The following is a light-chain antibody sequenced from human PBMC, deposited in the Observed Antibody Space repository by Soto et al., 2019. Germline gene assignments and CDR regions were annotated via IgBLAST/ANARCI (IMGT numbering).Light chain of an antibody. CDR1: SSDFGIYDL. CDR2: EGS. V-gene: IGLV2-23*03. CDR3: CSYAGNRTFV. Sequence: QSALTQPASVSGSPGQSITISCTATSSDFGIYDLVSWYQQYPGKAPKVIIFEGSKRPSGVSDRFSGSTSGNTASLTISGLQAEDEADYHCCSYAGNRTFVFGGGTKLNVL. J-gene: IGLJ2*01.